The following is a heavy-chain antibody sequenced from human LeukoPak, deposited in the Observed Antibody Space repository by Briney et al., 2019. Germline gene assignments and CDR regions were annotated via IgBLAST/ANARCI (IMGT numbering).Heavy chain of an antibody. CDR3: ARLLGGSDY. CDR1: GFTFSTYA. CDR2: VSGSGGST. V-gene: IGHV3-23*01. J-gene: IGHJ4*02. Sequence: GGSLRLSCAASGFTFSTYAMTWVRQAPGKGLEWVSVVSGSGGSTYYADSVKGRFTISRDNSKSTLYLQMNSLRDEDAAVYYCARLLGGSDYWGQGTLVTVSS. D-gene: IGHD1-26*01.